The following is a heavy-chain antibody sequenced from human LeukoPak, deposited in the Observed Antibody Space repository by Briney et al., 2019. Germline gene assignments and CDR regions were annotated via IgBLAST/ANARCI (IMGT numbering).Heavy chain of an antibody. CDR2: ISSSGSTI. CDR3: ARDILVVTATLRGAYYYYGMDV. V-gene: IGHV3-11*04. D-gene: IGHD2-21*02. Sequence: GGSLRLSCAASGFTFSDYYMSWIRQAPGKGLEWVSCISSSGSTIYYADSVKGRFTIYRDNSKNTLYLQMNSLRSEDTAVYYCARDILVVTATLRGAYYYYGMDVWGQGTTVTVSS. CDR1: GFTFSDYY. J-gene: IGHJ6*02.